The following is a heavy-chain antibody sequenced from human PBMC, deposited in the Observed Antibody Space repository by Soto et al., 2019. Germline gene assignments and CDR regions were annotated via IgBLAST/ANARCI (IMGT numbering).Heavy chain of an antibody. V-gene: IGHV5-51*01. J-gene: IGHJ5*02. CDR2: IYPGDSDT. Sequence: ETLKISCKGSGYNFTSYWIGWVRQLPGKGMEWMGIIYPGDSDTRYSPSFQGQVTISADKSISTAYLQWSSLKASDTAMYYCARRGFFFFRRGDYSSKSTLSCGQGSPVIVSA. D-gene: IGHD3-22*01. CDR3: ARRGFFFFRRGDYSSKSTLS. CDR1: GYNFTSYW.